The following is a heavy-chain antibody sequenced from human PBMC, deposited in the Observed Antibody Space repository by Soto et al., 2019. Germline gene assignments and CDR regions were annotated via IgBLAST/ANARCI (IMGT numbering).Heavy chain of an antibody. V-gene: IGHV4-61*03. D-gene: IGHD5-12*01. J-gene: IGHJ4*02. CDR3: AGGTDGKKVAY. CDR1: GGSVNSEHYY. Sequence: QVQLQESGPGLVKSSETLSLTCTVSGGSVNSEHYYWNWIRQPPGKGLEWIGYFYYTGSTNYNPSLESGLTMSADRSKNHFSVKLSAVTAADTAVYYCAGGTDGKKVAYWGQGTLFTVSS. CDR2: FYYTGST.